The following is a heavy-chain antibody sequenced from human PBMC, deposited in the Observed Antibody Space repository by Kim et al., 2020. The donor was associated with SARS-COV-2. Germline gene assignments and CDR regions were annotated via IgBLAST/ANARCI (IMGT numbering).Heavy chain of an antibody. J-gene: IGHJ6*02. D-gene: IGHD2-15*01. Sequence: IAYADSVKGRFTISRDNAKSSVYLQINSLRPEDTALYYCAKRYGNFFGLDVWGQGTTVTVSS. CDR3: AKRYGNFFGLDV. CDR2: I. V-gene: IGHV3-9*01.